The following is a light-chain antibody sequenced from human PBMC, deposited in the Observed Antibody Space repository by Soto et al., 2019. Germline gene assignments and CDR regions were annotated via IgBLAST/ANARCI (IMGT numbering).Light chain of an antibody. Sequence: DIQMTQSPSSLSASVEDRVIITCRASQSISNHLNWYQQKPGKAPKLLIFAASSLQSGVPSRFSGSRSGPDFTLTISSLQSEDFAVYNCQQYNKWPRAFGQGTKVDIK. J-gene: IGKJ2*01. CDR3: QQYNKWPRA. V-gene: IGKV1-39*01. CDR2: AAS. CDR1: QSISNH.